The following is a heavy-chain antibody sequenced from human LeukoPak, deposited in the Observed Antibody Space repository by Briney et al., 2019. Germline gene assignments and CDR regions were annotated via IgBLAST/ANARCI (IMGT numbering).Heavy chain of an antibody. Sequence: GESLKISCKGSGYSFTSYWIGWVRQMPGKGLEWMGIIYPGDSDTRYSPSFQGQVTISADKSISTVYLQWSSLKASDTAMYYCASPSGYSYGSHAFDIWGQGTMVTVSS. CDR1: GYSFTSYW. CDR3: ASPSGYSYGSHAFDI. J-gene: IGHJ3*02. V-gene: IGHV5-51*01. D-gene: IGHD5-18*01. CDR2: IYPGDSDT.